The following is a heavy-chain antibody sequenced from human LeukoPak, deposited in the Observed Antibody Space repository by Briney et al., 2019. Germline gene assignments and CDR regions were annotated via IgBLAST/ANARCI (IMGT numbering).Heavy chain of an antibody. CDR3: ARLTTTVYYYYYGMDV. V-gene: IGHV1-18*01. Sequence: ASVKVSCKASGYTFTSYGIRWVRQAPGQGLEWMGWISAYNGNTNYAQKLQGRVTMTTDTSTSTAYMELRSLRSDNTAVYYCARLTTTVYYYYYGMDVWGQGTTVTVSS. J-gene: IGHJ6*02. D-gene: IGHD4-17*01. CDR1: GYTFTSYG. CDR2: ISAYNGNT.